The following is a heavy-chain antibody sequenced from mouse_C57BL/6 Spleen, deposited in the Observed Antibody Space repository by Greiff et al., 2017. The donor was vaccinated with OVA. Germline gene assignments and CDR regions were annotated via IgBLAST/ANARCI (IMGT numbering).Heavy chain of an antibody. V-gene: IGHV1-81*01. D-gene: IGHD1-1*01. CDR2: IYPGSGNT. CDR1: GYTFTSYG. Sequence: QVQLKESGAELARPGASVKLSCKASGYTFTSYGISWVKQRTGQGLEWIARIYPGSGNTYYNEKFKGKATLTAEKSSSTAYMQLSSLTSEDSAVYFCAREGNYVAMDYWGQGTSVTVSS. J-gene: IGHJ4*01. CDR3: AREGNYVAMDY.